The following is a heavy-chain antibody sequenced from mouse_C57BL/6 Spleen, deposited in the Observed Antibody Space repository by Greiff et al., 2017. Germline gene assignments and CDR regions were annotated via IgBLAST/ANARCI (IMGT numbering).Heavy chain of an antibody. J-gene: IGHJ4*01. CDR2: ISSGSSTI. D-gene: IGHD1-1*01. Sequence: EVMLVESGGGLVKPGGSLKLSCAASGFTFSDSGMHWVRQAPEKGLEWVAYISSGSSTIYYADTVKGRITLSRDNATHTRFLQLTSLRSEDTAMYYCARDGSSYRYYAMDYWGQGTSVTVSS. CDR1: GFTFSDSG. V-gene: IGHV5-17*01. CDR3: ARDGSSYRYYAMDY.